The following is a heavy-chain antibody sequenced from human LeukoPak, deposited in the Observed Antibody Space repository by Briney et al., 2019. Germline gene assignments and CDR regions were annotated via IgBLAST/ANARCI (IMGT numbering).Heavy chain of an antibody. CDR1: GYTFTGNY. D-gene: IGHD4-17*01. V-gene: IGHV1-2*02. J-gene: IGHJ4*02. CDR2: INPNSGGT. Sequence: ASVKVSCKASGYTFTGNYMHWVQQAPGEGLEWMGWINPNSGGTNYAQKFQGRVTMTRDTSISTAYMELSRLRSDDTAVYYCARYPLGYGDYVFDYWGQGTLVTVSS. CDR3: ARYPLGYGDYVFDY.